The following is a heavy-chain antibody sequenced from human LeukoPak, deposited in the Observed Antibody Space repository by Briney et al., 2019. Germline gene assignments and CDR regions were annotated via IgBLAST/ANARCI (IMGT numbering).Heavy chain of an antibody. CDR3: TTVRFEVDSSGYYHNYFDP. CDR2: FDPEDGKT. J-gene: IGHJ5*02. D-gene: IGHD3-22*01. V-gene: IGHV1-24*01. CDR1: GYCLSELS. Sequence: ASVKVSCKVSGYCLSELSMHWVRQAPGKGLDWMGGFDPEDGKTINAQKFQGRLTMTEDTSTDTAYMELSSLRSEDTAVYYCTTVRFEVDSSGYYHNYFDPWGQGTLVTVSS.